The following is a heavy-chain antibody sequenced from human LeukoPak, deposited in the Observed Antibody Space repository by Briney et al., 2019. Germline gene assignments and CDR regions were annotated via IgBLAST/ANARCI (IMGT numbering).Heavy chain of an antibody. Sequence: ASVKVSCKASGYTFTSYDINWVRQATGQGLEWMGWMNPNNGNTGYAQKFQGRVTITTDESTSTAYMELSSLRSEDTAVYYCARDGGYSYAYFDYWGQGTLVTVSS. CDR1: GYTFTSYD. CDR2: MNPNNGNT. V-gene: IGHV1-8*03. J-gene: IGHJ4*02. CDR3: ARDGGYSYAYFDY. D-gene: IGHD5-18*01.